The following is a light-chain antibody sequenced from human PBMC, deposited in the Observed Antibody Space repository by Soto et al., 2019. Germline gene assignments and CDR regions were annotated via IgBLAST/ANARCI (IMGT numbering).Light chain of an antibody. Sequence: EIVLTQSPGTLSLSPGERATLSCRASQSVSSSYLAWYQQKPGQAPRLLIYGASSRATGIPDRFSGSGSGKYFTLTISRLEPEDFAVYYCQQYGSRELTFGGGTKVEIK. CDR1: QSVSSSY. V-gene: IGKV3-20*01. CDR3: QQYGSRELT. CDR2: GAS. J-gene: IGKJ4*01.